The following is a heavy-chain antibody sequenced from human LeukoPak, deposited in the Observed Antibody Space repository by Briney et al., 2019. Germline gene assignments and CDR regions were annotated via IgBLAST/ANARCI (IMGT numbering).Heavy chain of an antibody. V-gene: IGHV3-15*01. D-gene: IGHD5-12*01. Sequence: GGSLRLSCVLSGLTFSDAWMSWVRQAPGKGLEWVGRIRNDRITDYAAPVQGRFSISRDNSKNTFYLQMNSLRTEDTGMYFCTWMATIFAVDYWGQGTLVTVSS. CDR1: GLTFSDAW. CDR3: TWMATIFAVDY. CDR2: IRNDRIT. J-gene: IGHJ4*02.